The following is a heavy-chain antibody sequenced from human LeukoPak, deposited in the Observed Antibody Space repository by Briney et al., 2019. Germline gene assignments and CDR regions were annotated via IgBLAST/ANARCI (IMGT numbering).Heavy chain of an antibody. CDR1: GGSISSYY. CDR2: IYYSGST. J-gene: IGHJ4*02. CDR3: ASQDLGYCGGDCYPDY. V-gene: IGHV4-59*08. Sequence: SETLSLTCTVSGGSISSYYWSWIRQPPGKGLEWIGYIYYSGSTYYNPSLKSRVTISVDTSKNQFSLKLSSVTAADTAVYYCASQDLGYCGGDCYPDYWGQGTLVTVSS. D-gene: IGHD2-21*02.